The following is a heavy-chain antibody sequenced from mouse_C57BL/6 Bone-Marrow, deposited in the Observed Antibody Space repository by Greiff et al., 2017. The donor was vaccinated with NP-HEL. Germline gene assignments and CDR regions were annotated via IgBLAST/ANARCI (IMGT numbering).Heavy chain of an antibody. CDR3: ARVSRFAY. CDR1: GYTFTDYY. CDR2: INPNNGGT. Sequence: EVQLQQSGPELVKPGASVKISCKASGYTFTDYYMNWVKQSHGKSLEWIGDINPNNGGTSYNQKFKGKATLTVDKSSSTAYMELRSLTSEDSAVYYCARVSRFAYWGQGTLVTVSA. J-gene: IGHJ3*01. V-gene: IGHV1-26*01. D-gene: IGHD6-2*01.